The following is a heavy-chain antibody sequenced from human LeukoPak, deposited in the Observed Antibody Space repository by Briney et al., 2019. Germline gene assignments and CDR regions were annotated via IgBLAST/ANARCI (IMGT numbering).Heavy chain of an antibody. J-gene: IGHJ4*02. D-gene: IGHD2/OR15-2a*01. CDR3: AREGPRGNSQFDY. CDR1: GFTFSSYG. Sequence: GGSLRLSCAASGFTFSSYGMHWVRQAPGKGLEWVALIWYDGSNKYYTDSVKGRLTISRDNSKNTLYLRMNSLRAEDTAIYYCAREGPRGNSQFDYWGQGTLVTVSS. CDR2: IWYDGSNK. V-gene: IGHV3-33*01.